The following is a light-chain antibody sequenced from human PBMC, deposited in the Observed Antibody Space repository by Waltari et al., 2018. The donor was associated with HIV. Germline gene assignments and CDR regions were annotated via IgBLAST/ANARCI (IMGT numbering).Light chain of an antibody. Sequence: LTQSPGTLSLSPGERATLSCRASQSLSSNYLAWYQQKPGQAPRLLIYGASSRATGIPDRFSGSGSGTDFTLTISRLEPEDFAVYYCQQYGSSWTFGQGTKVEIK. CDR2: GAS. V-gene: IGKV3-20*01. CDR1: QSLSSNY. CDR3: QQYGSSWT. J-gene: IGKJ1*01.